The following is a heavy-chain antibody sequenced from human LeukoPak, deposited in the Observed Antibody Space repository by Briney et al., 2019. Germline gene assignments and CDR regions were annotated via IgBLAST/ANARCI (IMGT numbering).Heavy chain of an antibody. V-gene: IGHV4-4*02. CDR2: IYHSGGT. Sequence: PSETLSLTCAVSGGSLSSTNWWSWVRQPPGKGLEWIGEIYHSGGTNYNPSLKNRVTISMDRSKNQFSLKLSSVTAADTAVYYCAKLRPGGLWEPFDYWGQGTLVTVSS. D-gene: IGHD4/OR15-4a*01. CDR1: GGSLSSTNW. CDR3: AKLRPGGLWEPFDY. J-gene: IGHJ4*02.